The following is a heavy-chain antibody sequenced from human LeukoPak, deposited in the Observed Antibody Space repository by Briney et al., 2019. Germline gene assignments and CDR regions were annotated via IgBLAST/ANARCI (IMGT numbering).Heavy chain of an antibody. CDR1: GFTFSSYS. CDR3: ARLHDFWSGSTDNWFDP. Sequence: GGSLRLSCAASGFTFSSYSMNWVRQAPGKGLEWVSSISSRSSYIYYADSVKGRFTISRDNAKNSLYLQMNRLSAEDTAVYYCARLHDFWSGSTDNWFDPWGQGTLVTVSS. V-gene: IGHV3-21*01. CDR2: ISSRSSYI. D-gene: IGHD3-3*01. J-gene: IGHJ5*02.